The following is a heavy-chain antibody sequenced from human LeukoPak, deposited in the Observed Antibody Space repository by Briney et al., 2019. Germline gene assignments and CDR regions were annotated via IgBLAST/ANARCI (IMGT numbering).Heavy chain of an antibody. CDR3: AKEKTTVRTPGIDY. CDR2: ISDSGVTT. Sequence: GGSLRLSCAASGFTFSSYAMSWVRQAPGKGLEWVSAISDSGVTTYYADSVKGRITISRDNSKNTLYLQMNSLRAEDTAVYYCAKEKTTVRTPGIDYWGQGTLVTVSS. CDR1: GFTFSSYA. D-gene: IGHD4-23*01. V-gene: IGHV3-23*01. J-gene: IGHJ4*02.